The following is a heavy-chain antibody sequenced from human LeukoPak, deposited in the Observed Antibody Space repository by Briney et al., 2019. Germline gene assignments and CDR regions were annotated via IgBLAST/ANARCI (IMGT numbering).Heavy chain of an antibody. Sequence: GGSLRLSCAASGFTFSSYGMHWVRQAPGKGLEWVAFIPYDGSNKYYADSVKGRFTISRDNSKNTLYLQMNSLRAEDTAVYYCAKDPHPYGSGLFYYFDYWGQGTLVTVSS. CDR2: IPYDGSNK. CDR3: AKDPHPYGSGLFYYFDY. J-gene: IGHJ4*02. D-gene: IGHD3-10*01. V-gene: IGHV3-30*02. CDR1: GFTFSSYG.